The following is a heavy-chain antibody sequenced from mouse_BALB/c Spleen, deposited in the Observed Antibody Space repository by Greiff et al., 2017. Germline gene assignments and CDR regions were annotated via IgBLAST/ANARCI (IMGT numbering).Heavy chain of an antibody. Sequence: VQLQQSAAELARPGASVKMSCKASGYTFTSYTMHWVKQRPGQGLEWIGYINPSSGYTEYNQKFKDKTTLTADKSSSTAYMQLSSLTSEDSAVYYCAPYYYGSRGWFAYWGQGTLVTVSA. CDR3: APYYYGSRGWFAY. J-gene: IGHJ3*01. CDR2: INPSSGYT. V-gene: IGHV1-4*02. CDR1: GYTFTSYT. D-gene: IGHD1-1*01.